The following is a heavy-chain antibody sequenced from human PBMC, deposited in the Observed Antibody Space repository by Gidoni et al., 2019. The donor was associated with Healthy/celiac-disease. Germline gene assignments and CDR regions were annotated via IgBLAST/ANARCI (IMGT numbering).Heavy chain of an antibody. Sequence: ITLKASGPTLEKPTQTLTLTCTSSGSSPSTSGGGVCWIRQPPGKALEWLALIYWNDDKRYSPSLKSRLTITKDTSKNQVVLTMTNIDPVDTATYYCAHGDAEAYRSSLTCGDWFDPWGQGTLVTVSS. D-gene: IGHD2-21*01. CDR2: IYWNDDK. CDR3: AHGDAEAYRSSLTCGDWFDP. V-gene: IGHV2-5*01. CDR1: GSSPSTSGGG. J-gene: IGHJ5*02.